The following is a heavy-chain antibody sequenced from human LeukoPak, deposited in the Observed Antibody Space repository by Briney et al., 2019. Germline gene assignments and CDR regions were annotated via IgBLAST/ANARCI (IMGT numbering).Heavy chain of an antibody. CDR1: GFTFSSYA. Sequence: QTGGSLRLSCAASGFTFSSYAMSWVRQAPGKGLEWVSAISGSGGSTYYADSVKGRFTISRDNSKNTLYLQMNSLRAEDTAVYYCAKDRKRYCGGGSCYPRWGMDVWGQGTTVTVSS. D-gene: IGHD2-15*01. CDR3: AKDRKRYCGGGSCYPRWGMDV. CDR2: ISGSGGST. J-gene: IGHJ6*02. V-gene: IGHV3-23*01.